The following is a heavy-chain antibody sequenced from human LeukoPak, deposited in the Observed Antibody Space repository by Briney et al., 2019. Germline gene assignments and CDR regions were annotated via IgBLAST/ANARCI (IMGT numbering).Heavy chain of an antibody. CDR2: IRKDGTST. CDR3: ERGNWGPEF. D-gene: IGHD3-16*01. V-gene: IGHV3-74*01. Sequence: GGSLRLSCVVSGFNLNSFYMDWVRQAPGKGLVWVSGIRKDGTSTGYADSVQGRFSISRETDKNTVYLQMNSLRPDDTGVYFCERGNWGPEFWGQGTLVTVSS. CDR1: GFNLNSFY. J-gene: IGHJ4*02.